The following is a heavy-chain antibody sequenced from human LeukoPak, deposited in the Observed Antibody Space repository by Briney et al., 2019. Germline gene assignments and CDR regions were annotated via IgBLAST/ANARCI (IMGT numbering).Heavy chain of an antibody. V-gene: IGHV3-23*01. D-gene: IGHD3-10*01. Sequence: LSLTCTVSGGSISSGGYYWSWVRQAPGKGLEWVSAISGSGGSTYYADSVKGRFTISRDNSKNTLYLQMNSLRAEDTAVYYCAKGLRSGSYYAYWGQGTLVTVSS. J-gene: IGHJ4*02. CDR2: ISGSGGST. CDR3: AKGLRSGSYYAY. CDR1: GGSISSGGYY.